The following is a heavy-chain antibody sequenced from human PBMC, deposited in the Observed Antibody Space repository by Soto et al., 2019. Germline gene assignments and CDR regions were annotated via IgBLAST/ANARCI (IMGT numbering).Heavy chain of an antibody. CDR2: SYSSGST. D-gene: IGHD2-15*01. Sequence: QVQLQESGPGLVKPSETLSLTCTGSGGSISSYYWSWIWQTPGKGLDWIGHSYSSGSTNYNPPLKSRVTISVDTSKKQFSLKLSSVTAADTAVYYCARRYGGTFDYWGQGTLVTVSS. CDR3: ARRYGGTFDY. J-gene: IGHJ4*02. CDR1: GGSISSYY. V-gene: IGHV4-59*08.